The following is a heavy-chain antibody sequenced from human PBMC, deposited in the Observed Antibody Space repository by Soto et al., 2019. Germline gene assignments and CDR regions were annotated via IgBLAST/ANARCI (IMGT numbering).Heavy chain of an antibody. CDR3: ARATPGSGPFWSGYYSIYYYYGMDV. CDR1: GYTFTSYD. Sequence: ASVKVSCKASGYTFTSYDINWVRQATGQGLEWMGWMNPNSGNTGYAQKFQGRVTMTRNTSISTAYMELSSLRSEDTAVYYCARATPGSGPFWSGYYSIYYYYGMDVWGQGTTVTVSS. V-gene: IGHV1-8*01. D-gene: IGHD3-3*01. J-gene: IGHJ6*02. CDR2: MNPNSGNT.